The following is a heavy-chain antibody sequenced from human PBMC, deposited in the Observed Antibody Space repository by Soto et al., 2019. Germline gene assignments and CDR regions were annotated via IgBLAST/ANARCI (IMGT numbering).Heavy chain of an antibody. CDR2: ISFSSSYI. D-gene: IGHD1-1*01. CDR3: ATGTLAQTFEF. J-gene: IGHJ4*02. Sequence: PGGSLRLSCAASGFKFSTYIVDWVRQAPGEGLEWVASISFSSSYIYYADSVKGRFTVSRDNAKNSLYLQMNSLRADDTAVYYCATGTLAQTFEFWGQGTLVTVSS. V-gene: IGHV3-21*06. CDR1: GFKFSTYI.